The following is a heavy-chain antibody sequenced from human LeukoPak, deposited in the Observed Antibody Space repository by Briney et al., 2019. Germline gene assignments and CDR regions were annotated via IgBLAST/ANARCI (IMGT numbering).Heavy chain of an antibody. Sequence: HPGGSLRLSCAASGFTFSSYEVNWVRQAPGKGLEWVSYISSSGSTIYYADSVKGRFTISRDNAKNSLYLQMNSLRAEDTAVYYCAREVLSTGFPIGTYYYDSSGYRRHFDYWGQGTLVTVSS. J-gene: IGHJ4*02. D-gene: IGHD3-22*01. CDR3: AREVLSTGFPIGTYYYDSSGYRRHFDY. V-gene: IGHV3-48*03. CDR2: ISSSGSTI. CDR1: GFTFSSYE.